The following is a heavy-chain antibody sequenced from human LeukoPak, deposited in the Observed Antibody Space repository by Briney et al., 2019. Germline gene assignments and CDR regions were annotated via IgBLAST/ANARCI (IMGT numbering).Heavy chain of an antibody. CDR3: ARILLDRRAFDS. CDR2: IDWDDDK. D-gene: IGHD2-2*03. V-gene: IGHV2-70*11. Sequence: SSPTLVNPTQTLTLTCTFSGFSLSTSGMCVSWIRQPPGKALECLARIDWDDDKYYSTSLKTRLTISKDTSKNQVVLTMTNMDPVDTATYFCARILLDRRAFDSWGQGTLVTVSS. CDR1: GFSLSTSGMC. J-gene: IGHJ4*02.